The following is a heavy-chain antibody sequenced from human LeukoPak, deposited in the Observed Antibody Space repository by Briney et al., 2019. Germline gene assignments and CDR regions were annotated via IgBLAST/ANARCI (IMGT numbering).Heavy chain of an antibody. J-gene: IGHJ4*02. CDR3: AKEFNRGLPDY. CDR2: ISSSSSTI. V-gene: IGHV3-48*01. D-gene: IGHD2-21*01. CDR1: GFTFSSYS. Sequence: GSLRLSCAASGFTFSSYSMNWVRQAPEKGLEWVSYISSSSSTIYYADSVKGRFTISRDNAKNSLYLQMNSLRAEDTAVYYCAKEFNRGLPDYWGQGTLVTVPS.